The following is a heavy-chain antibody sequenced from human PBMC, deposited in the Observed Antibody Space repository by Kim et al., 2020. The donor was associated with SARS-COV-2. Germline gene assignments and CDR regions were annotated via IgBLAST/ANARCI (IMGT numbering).Heavy chain of an antibody. J-gene: IGHJ4*02. Sequence: GGSLRLSCATSGFTFNNYIMTWVRQAPGKGLEWVSSISSGGTYIYYADSVKGRFTISRDNAKNSVYLQMNSLRAEDTAVYYCARGGIRLPQNDLDSWGQGTLVIVSS. V-gene: IGHV3-21*06. CDR1: GFTFNNYI. CDR3: ARGGIRLPQNDLDS. CDR2: ISSGGTYI.